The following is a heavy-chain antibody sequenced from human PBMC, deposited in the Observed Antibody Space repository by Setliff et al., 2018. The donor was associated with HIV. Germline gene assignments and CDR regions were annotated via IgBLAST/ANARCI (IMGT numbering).Heavy chain of an antibody. CDR2: INPNSGGT. CDR3: ARGPPIVVVPAALLTFDY. J-gene: IGHJ4*02. Sequence: ASVKVSCKASGYTFTGYYIHWGRQSPGQGLEWMGWINPNSGGTNYAQKLQGRVTMTTDTSTSTAYMELRSLRSDDTAVYYCARGPPIVVVPAALLTFDYWGQGTLVTVSS. V-gene: IGHV1-2*02. CDR1: GYTFTGYY. D-gene: IGHD2-2*01.